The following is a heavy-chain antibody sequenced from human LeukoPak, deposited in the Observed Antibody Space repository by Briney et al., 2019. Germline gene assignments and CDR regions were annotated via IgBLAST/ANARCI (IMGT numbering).Heavy chain of an antibody. D-gene: IGHD3-3*01. CDR3: ARGWDYDFWSGYYGVAYDAFDI. CDR2: ISSSSSTI. Sequence: TGGSLRLSCAASGFTFSSYSMNWVRQAPGKGLEWVSYISSSSSTIYYADSVKGRFTISRDNAKNSLYLQMNSLRAEDTAVYYCARGWDYDFWSGYYGVAYDAFDIWGQGTMVTVSS. J-gene: IGHJ3*02. V-gene: IGHV3-48*01. CDR1: GFTFSSYS.